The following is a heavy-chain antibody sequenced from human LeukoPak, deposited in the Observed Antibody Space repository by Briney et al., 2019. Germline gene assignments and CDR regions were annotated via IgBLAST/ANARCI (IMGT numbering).Heavy chain of an antibody. V-gene: IGHV6-1*01. Sequence: SQTLSLTCAISGDSVTTNSATWTWLRQSPSRGLEWLGRTYYRSKWYNDYAVSMKSRITINPDTSKNQFSLQLNSVTPEDTAVYYCARLVGASWFDSWGQGTLVTVSS. J-gene: IGHJ5*01. CDR3: ARLVGASWFDS. CDR1: GDSVTTNSAT. CDR2: TYYRSKWYN. D-gene: IGHD1-26*01.